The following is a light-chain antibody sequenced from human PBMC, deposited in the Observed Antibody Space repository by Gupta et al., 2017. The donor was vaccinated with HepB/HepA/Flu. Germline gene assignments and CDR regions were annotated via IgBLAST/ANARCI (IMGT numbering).Light chain of an antibody. CDR2: GAS. Sequence: VITQSPATLSVSPGEKATLSCRASQTLNWNLAWYQQRPGQPPRLVIFGASRRATGIPSTFSGSDSGTEFTLTISSLQSEDSAVYYCQRDNSWPYTFGQGTKMEI. CDR1: QTLNWN. V-gene: IGKV3-15*01. J-gene: IGKJ2*01. CDR3: QRDNSWPYT.